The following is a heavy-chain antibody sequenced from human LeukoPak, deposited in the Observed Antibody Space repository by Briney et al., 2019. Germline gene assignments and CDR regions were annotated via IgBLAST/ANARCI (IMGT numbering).Heavy chain of an antibody. CDR1: GFKFSNYW. V-gene: IGHV3-7*01. D-gene: IGHD4-17*01. J-gene: IGHJ4*02. Sequence: PGGSLRLSCAASGFKFSNYWMSWVRQVPGKGLEWVANINQDGGVQQYVDSVKGRFTISRDNAKNSLYLHLNSLRAEDTAVYYCARDGDYGEARYWGQGTLVTVSS. CDR2: INQDGGVQ. CDR3: ARDGDYGEARY.